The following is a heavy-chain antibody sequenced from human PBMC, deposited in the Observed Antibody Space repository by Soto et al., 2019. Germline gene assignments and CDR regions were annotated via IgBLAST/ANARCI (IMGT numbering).Heavy chain of an antibody. CDR3: ARDRGTHCSSTSCYVDY. CDR2: ISAYNGNT. CDR1: GYTFTSYG. J-gene: IGHJ4*02. Sequence: QVQLVQSGAEVKKPGASVKVSCKASGYTFTSYGISWVRQAPGQGLEWMGWISAYNGNTNYAQKLQGRVTMTTDTSTSTAYMELRSLRSDDTAMYYCARDRGTHCSSTSCYVDYWGQGTLVTVSS. V-gene: IGHV1-18*01. D-gene: IGHD2-2*01.